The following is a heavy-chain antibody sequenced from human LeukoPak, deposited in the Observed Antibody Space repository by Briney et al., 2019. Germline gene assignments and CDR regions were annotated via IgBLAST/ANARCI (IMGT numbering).Heavy chain of an antibody. CDR3: AKDGVGDYYDSSGYYYY. D-gene: IGHD3-22*01. J-gene: IGHJ4*02. CDR2: ISGSGGST. V-gene: IGHV3-23*01. Sequence: GGSLRLSCAASRFTFSFYAMNWVRQTPGKGLEWVSAISGSGGSTYYADSVKGRFTISRDNSKNTLYLQMNSLRAEDTAVYYCAKDGVGDYYDSSGYYYYWGQGTLVTVSS. CDR1: RFTFSFYA.